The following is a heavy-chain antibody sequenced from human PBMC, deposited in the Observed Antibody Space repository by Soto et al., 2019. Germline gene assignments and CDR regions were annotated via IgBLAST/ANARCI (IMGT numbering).Heavy chain of an antibody. CDR3: ARIYCGGDCYTNWYFDL. V-gene: IGHV4-59*01. Sequence: SETLSLTCTFSGGSISSYYWSWIRQPPGKGLEWIGYIYYSGSTNYNPSLKSRVTISVDTSKNQFSLKLSSVTAADTAVYYCARIYCGGDCYTNWYFDLWGRGTLVTVSS. D-gene: IGHD2-21*02. CDR2: IYYSGST. CDR1: GGSISSYY. J-gene: IGHJ2*01.